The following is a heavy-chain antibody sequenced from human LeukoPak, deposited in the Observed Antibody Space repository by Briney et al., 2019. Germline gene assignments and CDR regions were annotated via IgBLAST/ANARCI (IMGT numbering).Heavy chain of an antibody. V-gene: IGHV3-30*18. Sequence: GRSLRLSCAASGFTFSSYGMHWVRQAPGKGLEWVAVISYDGSNKYYADSVKGRFTIPRDNSKNTLYLQMNSLRAEDTAVYYCAKCLSSWYGWDFDYWGQGTLVTVSS. CDR2: ISYDGSNK. CDR3: AKCLSSWYGWDFDY. D-gene: IGHD6-13*01. J-gene: IGHJ4*02. CDR1: GFTFSSYG.